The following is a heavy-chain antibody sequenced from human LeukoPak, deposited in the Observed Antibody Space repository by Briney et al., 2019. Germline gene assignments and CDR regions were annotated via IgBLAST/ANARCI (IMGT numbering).Heavy chain of an antibody. CDR2: ISRDGDYT. J-gene: IGHJ4*02. CDR3: TKDRYCTTPSCPLDY. Sequence: GGSLRLSCAASGFTFDDYTFHWVRQAPGKGLEWVSLISRDGDYTYYADSVKGRFTISRDNRKNTVYLQMSSLRTGDTALYYCTKDRYCTTPSCPLDYWGQGTLVTVSS. V-gene: IGHV3-43*01. CDR1: GFTFDDYT. D-gene: IGHD2-2*01.